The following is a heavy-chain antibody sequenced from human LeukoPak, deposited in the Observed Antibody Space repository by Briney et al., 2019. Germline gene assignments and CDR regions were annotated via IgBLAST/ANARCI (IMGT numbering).Heavy chain of an antibody. CDR2: IYHSGST. Sequence: SETLSLTCTVSGYSITSGYYWGWIRQPPGKGLEWIGSIYHSGSTNYNPSLKSRVTISVDTSKNQFSLKLSSVTAADTAVYYCARAKGVLRYFDWGQGTLVTVSS. CDR3: ARAKGVLRYFD. CDR1: GYSITSGYY. D-gene: IGHD3-9*01. J-gene: IGHJ4*02. V-gene: IGHV4-38-2*02.